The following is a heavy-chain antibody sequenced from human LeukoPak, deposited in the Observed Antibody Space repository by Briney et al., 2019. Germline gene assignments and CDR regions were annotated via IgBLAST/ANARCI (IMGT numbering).Heavy chain of an antibody. CDR2: ISPYNDNT. Sequence: GASVKVSCKASGYNFINFGIIWVRQAPGQGLEWMGWISPYNDNTNYAQRVQGRVAMTTDASTRTVYMELRSLTSDDTAVYYCAREGHEYGDYTPDYWGQGTPVTVSS. D-gene: IGHD4-17*01. J-gene: IGHJ4*02. V-gene: IGHV1-18*01. CDR3: AREGHEYGDYTPDY. CDR1: GYNFINFG.